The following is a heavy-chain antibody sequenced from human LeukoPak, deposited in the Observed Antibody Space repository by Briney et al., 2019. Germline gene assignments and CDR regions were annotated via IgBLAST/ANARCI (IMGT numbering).Heavy chain of an antibody. Sequence: SETLSLTCTVSGGSISSSSYYWGWIRQPPGTGLEWIGSIYYSGSTYYNPSLKSRVTISVDTSKNQFSLKLSSVTAADTAVYYCARRWFGDYYMDVWGKGTTVTVSS. V-gene: IGHV4-39*07. CDR3: ARRWFGDYYMDV. J-gene: IGHJ6*03. CDR1: GGSISSSSYY. D-gene: IGHD3-16*01. CDR2: IYYSGST.